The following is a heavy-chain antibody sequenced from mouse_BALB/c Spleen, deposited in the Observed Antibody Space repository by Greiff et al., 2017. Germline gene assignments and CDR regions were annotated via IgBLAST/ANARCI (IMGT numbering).Heavy chain of an antibody. J-gene: IGHJ2*01. D-gene: IGHD2-3*01. CDR3: ARDDGYYRYYFDY. CDR1: GFTFSSFG. CDR2: ISSGSSTI. V-gene: IGHV5-17*02. Sequence: DVHLVESGGGLVQPGGSRKLSCAASGFTFSSFGMHWVRQAPEKGLEWVAYISSGSSTIYYADTVKGRFTISRDNPKNTLFLQMTSLRSEDTAMYYCARDDGYYRYYFDYWGQGTTLTVSS.